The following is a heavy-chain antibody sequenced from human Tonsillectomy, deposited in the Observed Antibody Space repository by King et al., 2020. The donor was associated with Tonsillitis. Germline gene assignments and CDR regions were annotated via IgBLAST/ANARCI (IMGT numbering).Heavy chain of an antibody. CDR1: GFSFSSYA. CDR2: ISGRGGSI. V-gene: IGHV3-23*04. Sequence: VQLVESGGGLVQPGGSLRLSCAASGFSFSSYAMSWVRQAPGKGLEWVSVISGRGGSIYYADSVKGQFTISRDNSKNTLYQQMNSLRAEDTAIYYCAKTVDYGDYGGWYFDLWGRGTLVTVSS. D-gene: IGHD4-17*01. CDR3: AKTVDYGDYGGWYFDL. J-gene: IGHJ2*01.